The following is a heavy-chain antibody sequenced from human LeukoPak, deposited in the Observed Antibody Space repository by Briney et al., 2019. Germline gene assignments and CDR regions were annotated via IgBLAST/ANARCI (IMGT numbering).Heavy chain of an antibody. CDR3: ARSSTTVTTRFFDL. Sequence: GGSLRLSCAASGFTFSSYGMSWVRQAPGKGLEWVSAISGSGGSTYYADSVKGRFTISRDNSKDTLYLQMNSLRSEDTALYYCARSSTTVTTRFFDLWGRGTLVTVSS. CDR1: GFTFSSYG. V-gene: IGHV3-23*01. D-gene: IGHD4-17*01. J-gene: IGHJ2*01. CDR2: ISGSGGST.